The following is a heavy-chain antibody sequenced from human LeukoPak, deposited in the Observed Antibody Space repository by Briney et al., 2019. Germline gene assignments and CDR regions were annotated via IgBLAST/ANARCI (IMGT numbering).Heavy chain of an antibody. Sequence: ASVKVSWRASGYTFTNFGISWVRQAPGQGLEWIAWISAYNGNPTYAQNLQGRVTVTTDTSTNTAYMELRSLTSDDTAVYFCARAGQGYYYDTSAYYFDYWGQGTLVTVSS. CDR1: GYTFTNFG. CDR2: ISAYNGNP. J-gene: IGHJ4*02. CDR3: ARAGQGYYYDTSAYYFDY. V-gene: IGHV1-18*01. D-gene: IGHD3-22*01.